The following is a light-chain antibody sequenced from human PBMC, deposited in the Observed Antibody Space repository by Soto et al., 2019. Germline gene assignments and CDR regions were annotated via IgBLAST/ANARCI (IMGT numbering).Light chain of an antibody. CDR2: DAS. J-gene: IGKJ5*01. V-gene: IGKV3D-20*02. CDR3: QQRSNWPVT. CDR1: QSVSSSY. Sequence: TRSLSPGGGATLSCRASQSVSSSYLAWYQQKPGQAPRLLIYDASNRATGIPARFSGSGSGTDFTLTISSLEPEDFAVYYCQQRSNWPVTFGQGTRLEIK.